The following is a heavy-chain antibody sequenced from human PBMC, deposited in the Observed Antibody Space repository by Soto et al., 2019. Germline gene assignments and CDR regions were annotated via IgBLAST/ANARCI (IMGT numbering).Heavy chain of an antibody. D-gene: IGHD2-15*01. V-gene: IGHV4-39*01. CDR2: IYYSGST. CDR1: CGSISSGSYY. Sequence: SETLSLTCTVSCGSISSGSYYWGWIRQPPGKGLEWIGSIYYSGSTYYNPSLKSRVTISVDTSKNQFSLKLSSVTAADTAVYYCARPNGYCSGGSCYWSWFAPWGQGTLVTVSS. CDR3: ARPNGYCSGGSCYWSWFAP. J-gene: IGHJ5*02.